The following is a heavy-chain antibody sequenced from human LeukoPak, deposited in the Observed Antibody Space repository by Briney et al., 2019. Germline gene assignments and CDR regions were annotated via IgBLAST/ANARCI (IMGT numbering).Heavy chain of an antibody. CDR3: ARRVLYGDYVDWFDP. Sequence: PSETPSLTCAVYGGSFSGYYWSWIRQPPGKGLEWIGEINHSGSTNYNPSLKSRVTISVDTSKNQFSLKLSSVTAADTAVYYCARRVLYGDYVDWFDPWGQGTLVTVSS. V-gene: IGHV4-34*01. CDR1: GGSFSGYY. CDR2: INHSGST. D-gene: IGHD4-17*01. J-gene: IGHJ5*02.